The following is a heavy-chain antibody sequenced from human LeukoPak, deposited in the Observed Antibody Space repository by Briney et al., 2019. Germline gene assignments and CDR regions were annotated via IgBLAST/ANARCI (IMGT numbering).Heavy chain of an antibody. D-gene: IGHD4-17*01. J-gene: IGHJ6*03. Sequence: SATLSLTCTVSGGSITSYYWSWVRQPAGKGLEWIGRIYTSGSTNYNPSLKSRVTMSVDTSKNQFSLKLSSVTAADTAVYYCARQPAYGDYPPGYYYYMDVWGKGTTVTVS. CDR3: ARQPAYGDYPPGYYYYMDV. CDR1: GGSITSYY. V-gene: IGHV4-4*07. CDR2: IYTSGST.